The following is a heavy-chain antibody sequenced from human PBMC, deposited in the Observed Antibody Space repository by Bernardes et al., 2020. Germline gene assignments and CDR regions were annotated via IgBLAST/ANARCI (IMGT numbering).Heavy chain of an antibody. CDR2: ISHVGNT. J-gene: IGHJ4*02. CDR3: RLGIGDYFDY. CDR1: GGSISDYY. Sequence: SETLSLTCAASGGSISDYYWTWIRQSPGKGLEWIGEISHVGNTNYNPTLKSRLTLSLDMSRAHFSLRLTSMTAADTAVYYCRLGIGDYFDYLDQGALVTVSS. V-gene: IGHV4-34*01. D-gene: IGHD1-26*01.